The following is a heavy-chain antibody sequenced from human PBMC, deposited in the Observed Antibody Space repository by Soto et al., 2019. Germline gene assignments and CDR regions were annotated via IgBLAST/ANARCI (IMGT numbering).Heavy chain of an antibody. Sequence: EVQLVESGGGLVKPGGSLRLSCAASGFTFSSYSMNWVRQAQGKGLEWVSSISSSSSYIYYADSVKGRFTISRDNAKNSLYLQMNSLRAEDTAVYYCARTLYYYDTSGYRWGQGTLVTVSS. V-gene: IGHV3-21*01. J-gene: IGHJ4*02. D-gene: IGHD3-22*01. CDR1: GFTFSSYS. CDR2: ISSSSSYI. CDR3: ARTLYYYDTSGYR.